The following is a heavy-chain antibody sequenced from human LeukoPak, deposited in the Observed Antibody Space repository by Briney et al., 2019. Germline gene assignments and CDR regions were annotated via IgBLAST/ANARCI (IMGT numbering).Heavy chain of an antibody. J-gene: IGHJ6*03. CDR1: GFTFSSYS. CDR3: AREGSSRYYYYYYYMDV. Sequence: GGSLRLSCAASGFTFSSYSMNWVRQAPGKGLEWVSSISSSSGYIYYADSVKGRFTISRDNAKNSLYLQMNSLRAEDTAVYYCAREGSSRYYYYYYYMDVWGKGTTVTVSS. D-gene: IGHD6-13*01. CDR2: ISSSSGYI. V-gene: IGHV3-21*01.